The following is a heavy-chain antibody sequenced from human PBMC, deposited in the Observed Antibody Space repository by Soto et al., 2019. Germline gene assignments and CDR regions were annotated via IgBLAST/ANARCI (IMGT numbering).Heavy chain of an antibody. CDR2: IYYSGST. V-gene: IGHV4-59*08. J-gene: IGHJ6*03. CDR3: ARWDVFGSPYYWDV. Sequence: TSETLSLTCTVSGGSISSYYWSWIRQPPGKGLEWIGYIYYSGSTNYNPSLKSRVTISVDTSKNQFSLKLSSVTAADTAVYYCARWDVFGSPYYWDVGDKGPTVTAS. CDR1: GGSISSYY. D-gene: IGHD3-16*01.